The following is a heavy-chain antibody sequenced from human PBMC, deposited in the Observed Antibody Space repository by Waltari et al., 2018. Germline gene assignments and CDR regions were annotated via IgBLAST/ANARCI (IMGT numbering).Heavy chain of an antibody. CDR2: INHSGST. V-gene: IGHV4-34*01. D-gene: IGHD6-19*01. CDR3: AREGIAVAGRYYYFDY. Sequence: QVQLQQWGAGLLKPSETLSLTCAVYGGSFSGYYWSWIRQPPGKGRKWIGEINHSGSTNYNPSLKSRVTISVDTSKNQFSLKLSSVTASDTAVYYCAREGIAVAGRYYYFDYSCQVTLVTVSS. CDR1: GGSFSGYY. J-gene: IGHJ4*02.